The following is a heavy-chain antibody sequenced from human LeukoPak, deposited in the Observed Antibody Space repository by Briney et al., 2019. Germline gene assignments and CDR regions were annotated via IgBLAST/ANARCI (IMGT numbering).Heavy chain of an antibody. CDR1: GGSISSGGYS. CDR2: IYHSGST. V-gene: IGHV4-30-2*01. CDR3: ARAQLWFGDPFDY. D-gene: IGHD3-10*01. Sequence: SETLSLTCAVSGGSISSGGYSWSWIRQPPGKGLEWIGYIYHSGSTYYNPSLKSRVTISVDRSKNQFSLKLSSVTAADTAVYYCARAQLWFGDPFDYWGQGTLSPSPQ. J-gene: IGHJ4*02.